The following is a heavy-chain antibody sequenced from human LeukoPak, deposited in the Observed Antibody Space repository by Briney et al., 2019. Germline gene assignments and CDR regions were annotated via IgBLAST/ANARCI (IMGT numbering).Heavy chain of an antibody. V-gene: IGHV4-39*07. CDR3: ASERWSRRSYFDY. CDR2: IFYNGNT. CDR1: GGSFSSSNYY. Sequence: SETLSLTCTVSGGSFSSSNYYWAWIRQPPGTGLEWMGTIFYNGNTYYSPSLKSRVTISVYTSMTQFSLKLSSVTTADTAVYYCASERWSRRSYFDYWGQGILVTVSS. D-gene: IGHD5-24*01. J-gene: IGHJ4*02.